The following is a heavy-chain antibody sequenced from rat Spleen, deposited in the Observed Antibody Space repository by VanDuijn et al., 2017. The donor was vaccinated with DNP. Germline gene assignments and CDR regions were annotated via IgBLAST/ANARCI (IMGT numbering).Heavy chain of an antibody. Sequence: EVQLVESGGGLVQPGRSLTLSCAVSGFTFSNHGMAWVRQAPTKGLEWVASISTGGGITYYRDSVKGRFTISRDDAKNTQYLQMDSLRSEDTATYYCATHLHTYLGSYFDYWGQGVMVTVSS. CDR1: GFTFSNHG. CDR2: ISTGGGIT. V-gene: IGHV5S13*01. D-gene: IGHD2-1*01. J-gene: IGHJ2*01. CDR3: ATHLHTYLGSYFDY.